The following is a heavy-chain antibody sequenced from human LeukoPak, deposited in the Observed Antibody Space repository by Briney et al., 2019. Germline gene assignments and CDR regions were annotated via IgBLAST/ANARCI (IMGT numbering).Heavy chain of an antibody. J-gene: IGHJ4*02. CDR1: GYSISSSSYY. CDR3: ARLNYYGSGSFLYYFDY. V-gene: IGHV4-39*02. D-gene: IGHD3-10*01. CDR2: TYYSGST. Sequence: SESLSLTCTVSGYSISSSSYYWGWVRQPPGKGLEWIGTTYYSGSTYYSPSLKSRVSISVDTSKSHFSLKLSSVTAADTAVYYCARLNYYGSGSFLYYFDYWGQGTLVTVSS.